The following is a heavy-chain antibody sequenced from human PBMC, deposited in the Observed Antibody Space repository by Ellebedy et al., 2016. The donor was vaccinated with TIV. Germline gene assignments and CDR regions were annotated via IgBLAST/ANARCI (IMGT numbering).Heavy chain of an antibody. CDR1: GFSFGSYW. Sequence: GESLKISCAASGFSFGSYWMLWVRQPPGKGLEWVSRIKADGSGITYADSVRGRFTISRDNAKNSLYLQMNSLRAEDTAVYYCAGPSYSFDYWGQGTLVTVSS. CDR2: IKADGSGI. J-gene: IGHJ4*02. D-gene: IGHD2-21*01. V-gene: IGHV3-74*03. CDR3: AGPSYSFDY.